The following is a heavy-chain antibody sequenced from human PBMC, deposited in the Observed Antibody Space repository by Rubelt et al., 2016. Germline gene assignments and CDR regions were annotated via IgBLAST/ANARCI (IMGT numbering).Heavy chain of an antibody. CDR3: ARVGQQLVLDY. V-gene: IGHV4-34*01. D-gene: IGHD6-13*01. CDR2: INHSGST. Sequence: QVQLQQWGAGLLKPSETLSLTCAVYGGSFSGYYWSWIRQPPGKGLEWIGEINHSGSTNYNPSLKSRVTISVDTSKNQFSLKVSSVTAADTAVYYCARVGQQLVLDYWGQGTLVTVSS. J-gene: IGHJ4*02. CDR1: GGSFSGYY.